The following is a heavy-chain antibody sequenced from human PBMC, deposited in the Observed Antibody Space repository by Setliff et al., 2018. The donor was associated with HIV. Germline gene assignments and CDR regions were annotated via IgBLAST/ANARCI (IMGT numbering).Heavy chain of an antibody. CDR1: GYTFTNFD. CDR2: MNPDSGNT. CDR3: TRIPRKNYNFWTGYFSGYYYGMDV. Sequence: ASVKVSCKASGYTFTNFDIIWVRQATGQGLEWMGWMNPDSGNTGYAQKFQGRVTMTRNTSIDTAYMELSSLRSEDTAVYYCTRIPRKNYNFWTGYFSGYYYGMDVWGQGTTVTVSS. D-gene: IGHD3-3*01. V-gene: IGHV1-8*01. J-gene: IGHJ6*02.